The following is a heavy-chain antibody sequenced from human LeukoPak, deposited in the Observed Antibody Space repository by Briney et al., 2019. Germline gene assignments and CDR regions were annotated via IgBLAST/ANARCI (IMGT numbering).Heavy chain of an antibody. CDR3: ARSLSSSWYVTAMAYYYYYYGMDV. Sequence: SVKVSCQASGGTFSSYAISWMQQAPGQGLEWMGGIIPIFGTANYAQKFQGRVTITADESTSTAYMELSSLRSEDTAVYYCARSLSSSWYVTAMAYYYYYYGMDVWGQGTTVTVSS. D-gene: IGHD6-13*01. J-gene: IGHJ6*02. CDR2: IIPIFGTA. V-gene: IGHV1-69*01. CDR1: GGTFSSYA.